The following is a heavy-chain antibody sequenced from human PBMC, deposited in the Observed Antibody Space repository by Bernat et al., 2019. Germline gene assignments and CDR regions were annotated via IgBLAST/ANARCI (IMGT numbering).Heavy chain of an antibody. Sequence: EVQLLESGGGLAQPGGSLRLSCAASGFTFSSYAMSWVRQASGKGLEWVSGISGSGGSPYYADSVKGRFTISRDNSKNTLYLQMNSLRVEDTAVFYCARNSEDTVMAHFDYWGQGTLVTISS. CDR2: ISGSGGSP. J-gene: IGHJ4*02. CDR1: GFTFSSYA. CDR3: ARNSEDTVMAHFDY. V-gene: IGHV3-23*01. D-gene: IGHD5-18*01.